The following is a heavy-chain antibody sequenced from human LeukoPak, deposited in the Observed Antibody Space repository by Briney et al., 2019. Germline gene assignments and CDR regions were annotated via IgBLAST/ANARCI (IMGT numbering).Heavy chain of an antibody. J-gene: IGHJ4*02. CDR1: RYSISSGYY. D-gene: IGHD1-26*01. CDR2: ISHSGIT. V-gene: IGHV4-38-2*02. Sequence: PSETLSLTCSVSRYSISSGYYWVWIRQPPGKGLGWIGTISHSGITYYNPSLESRVTISVDTSKNQFSLTLSSVTAADTAAYYCARDSGSYNFDYWGQGTLVTVSS. CDR3: ARDSGSYNFDY.